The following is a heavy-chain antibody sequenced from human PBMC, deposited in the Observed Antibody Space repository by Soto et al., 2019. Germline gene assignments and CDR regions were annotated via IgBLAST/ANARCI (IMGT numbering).Heavy chain of an antibody. J-gene: IGHJ4*02. D-gene: IGHD3-10*01. CDR3: ARSVGGSNVNFDY. Sequence: QVQLVQSGAEVRTPGASVKVSCKASGYTFTSYDINWVRQATGQGPEWMGWMNPDSGNTGYVQKFQCRVTMTRNSAISTAYMELSILRNEDTAVYYCARSVGGSNVNFDYWGQGTLVTVSS. CDR1: GYTFTSYD. CDR2: MNPDSGNT. V-gene: IGHV1-8*01.